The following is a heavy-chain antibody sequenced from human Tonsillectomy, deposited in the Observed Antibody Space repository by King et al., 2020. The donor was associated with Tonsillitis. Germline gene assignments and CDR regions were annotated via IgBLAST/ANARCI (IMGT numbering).Heavy chain of an antibody. Sequence: VQLVESGGGLIQPGGSLRLSCAASGFTLSSNYMSWVRQAPGKGLEWVSVIYSGGTTDYADSVKGRFTIARDNSKNTVYLQMNNLRVEDTDVYYCSGEKGFKDAFDMWGQGTMVTVSS. CDR1: GFTLSSNY. V-gene: IGHV3-53*01. J-gene: IGHJ3*02. CDR2: IYSGGTT. CDR3: SGEKGFKDAFDM.